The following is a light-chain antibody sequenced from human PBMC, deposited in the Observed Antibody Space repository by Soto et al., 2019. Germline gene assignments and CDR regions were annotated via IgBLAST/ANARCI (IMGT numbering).Light chain of an antibody. CDR3: QQYNNWPPFAWT. CDR1: QSLSTN. J-gene: IGKJ1*01. CDR2: GAS. Sequence: EIVMTQSPATLSVSPGEGATLFCRASQSLSTNLAWYQQKPGQAPRLLIYGASTRATGIPARFSGSGSGTEFTLSISSLQSEDFAVYYCQQYNNWPPFAWTFGQGTNVEIK. V-gene: IGKV3-15*01.